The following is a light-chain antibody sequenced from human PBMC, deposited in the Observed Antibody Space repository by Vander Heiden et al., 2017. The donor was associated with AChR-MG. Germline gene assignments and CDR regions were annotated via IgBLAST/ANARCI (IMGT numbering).Light chain of an antibody. Sequence: EIVLTQSPGTLSLSPGERATLSCRASQSVSSRHLAWYQQKPGQAPRLLIFNAASRATGIPDRFSGSGSGTDFTLTISRLEPEDFAVYYCQHYGSSLPFTFGPGTKVDI. CDR1: QSVSSRH. J-gene: IGKJ3*01. CDR3: QHYGSSLPFT. CDR2: NAA. V-gene: IGKV3-20*01.